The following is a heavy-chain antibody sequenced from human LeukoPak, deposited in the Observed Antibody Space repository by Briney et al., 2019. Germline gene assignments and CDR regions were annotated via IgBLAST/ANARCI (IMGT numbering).Heavy chain of an antibody. V-gene: IGHV4-39*07. J-gene: IGHJ4*02. CDR2: IDFRGTT. CDR1: GGSITTSGYC. D-gene: IGHD3-9*01. Sequence: PSETLSLTCAVSGGSITTSGYCWGWIRQAPGKRLEWIGSIDFRGTTYYIQSLMGRLTISADMAKNQFSLQLNSVTAADTAVYYCVRDKGHFDVDHWGQGTLVTVSS. CDR3: VRDKGHFDVDH.